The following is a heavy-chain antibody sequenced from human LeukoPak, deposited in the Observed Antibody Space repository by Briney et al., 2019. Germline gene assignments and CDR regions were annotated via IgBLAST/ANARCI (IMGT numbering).Heavy chain of an antibody. CDR2: ISSSSSYI. Sequence: GGSLRLSCAASGFTFSSYNMDWVRQAPGKGLEWVSSISSSSSYIYYADSVKGRFSISTDNAKNSLYLQMNSLRVEDTAVYYCARDLGADSTSFDLLRDNCGQGTLVIVSS. CDR1: GFTFSSYN. J-gene: IGHJ4*02. CDR3: ARDLGADSTSFDLLRDN. D-gene: IGHD6-6*01. V-gene: IGHV3-21*01.